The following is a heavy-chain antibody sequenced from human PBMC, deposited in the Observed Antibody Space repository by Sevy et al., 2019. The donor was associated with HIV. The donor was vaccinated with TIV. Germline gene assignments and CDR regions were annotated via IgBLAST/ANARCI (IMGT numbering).Heavy chain of an antibody. V-gene: IGHV3-7*01. CDR1: GFTFSSYW. Sequence: GGSLRLSCAASGFTFSSYWMSWVRQAPGKGLEWVANIKQDGSEKYYVDSVKGRFTISRDNAKNSLYLQMNSLRAEDTAVYYCAREATGRSDAFDIWGQGTMVTVSS. J-gene: IGHJ3*02. CDR2: IKQDGSEK. CDR3: AREATGRSDAFDI. D-gene: IGHD1-26*01.